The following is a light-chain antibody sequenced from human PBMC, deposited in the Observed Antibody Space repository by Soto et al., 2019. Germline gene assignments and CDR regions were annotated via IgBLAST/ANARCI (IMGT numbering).Light chain of an antibody. CDR2: LNSDGSH. V-gene: IGLV4-69*01. CDR1: SGHSFYA. Sequence: QSVLTQSPSASASLGASVRLTCTLSSGHSFYAIAWLQQQAEKGPRYLMKLNSDGSHSKGDGIPDRFSGSTSGAERYLTISSLQSEDEADYYCQTWGTGIHVVFGGGTKLTVL. J-gene: IGLJ2*01. CDR3: QTWGTGIHVV.